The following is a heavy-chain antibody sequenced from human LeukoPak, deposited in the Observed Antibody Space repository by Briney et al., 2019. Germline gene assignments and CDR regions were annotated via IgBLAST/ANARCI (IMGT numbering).Heavy chain of an antibody. Sequence: SETLSLTCAVYGGPFSGYYWSWIRQPPGKGLEWIGEINHSGSTNYNPSLKSRVTISVDTSKNQFSLKLSSVTAADTAVYYCARGSTFTIFGVYYYYYYMDVWGKGTTVTVSS. J-gene: IGHJ6*03. CDR3: ARGSTFTIFGVYYYYYYMDV. CDR2: INHSGST. D-gene: IGHD3-3*01. V-gene: IGHV4-34*01. CDR1: GGPFSGYY.